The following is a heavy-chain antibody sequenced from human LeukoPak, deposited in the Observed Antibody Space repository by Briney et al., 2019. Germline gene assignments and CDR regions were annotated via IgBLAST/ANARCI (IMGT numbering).Heavy chain of an antibody. Sequence: PSETLSLTCTVSGASLSNYYWSWIGQPPGKGLEWIGYIFDIATTNDNPSLKRRVAISVDTSKNQFSLKLSSVTAADTAVYYCARGLVIRQDDAFDIWGQGTMVTVSS. D-gene: IGHD3-9*01. CDR2: IFDIATT. J-gene: IGHJ3*02. V-gene: IGHV4-59*01. CDR3: ARGLVIRQDDAFDI. CDR1: GASLSNYY.